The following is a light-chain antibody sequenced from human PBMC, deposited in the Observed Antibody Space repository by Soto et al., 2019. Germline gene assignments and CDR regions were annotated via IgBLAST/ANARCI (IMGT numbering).Light chain of an antibody. V-gene: IGLV2-14*01. CDR1: TSDFGFYNY. CDR2: EVT. Sequence: SVLTQPASVSGSPGQSITISCTGTTSDFGFYNYVSWYQHHPGKAPKLLIYEVTNRHSGVSNRFSGSKSGNTASLTISGLQAEDEADYYCSSYTSSTDYVFGTGTKVIV. CDR3: SSYTSSTDYV. J-gene: IGLJ1*01.